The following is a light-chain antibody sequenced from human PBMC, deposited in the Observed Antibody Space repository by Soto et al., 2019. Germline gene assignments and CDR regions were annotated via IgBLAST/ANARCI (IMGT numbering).Light chain of an antibody. J-gene: IGLJ2*01. CDR3: SSYAGSNNPVV. Sequence: QSALTQPPSASGSPGQSVTISCTGTSSDVGGYNYVSWYQQHPGKAPKFMIFEVSRRPSGVPDRFSGSKSGNTASLTVSGLQADDEADYYCSSYAGSNNPVVFGGGTKVT. CDR1: SSDVGGYNY. CDR2: EVS. V-gene: IGLV2-8*01.